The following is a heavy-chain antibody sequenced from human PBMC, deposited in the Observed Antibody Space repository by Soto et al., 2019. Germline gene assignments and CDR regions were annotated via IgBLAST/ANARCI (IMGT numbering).Heavy chain of an antibody. Sequence: PGGSPRLSCAASGFTFSSYAMSWVRQAPGKGLEWVSAISGSGGSTYYADSVKGRFTISRDNSKNTLYLQMNSLRAEDTAVYYCARRQLSVVGATTVEDWGQGTLLTVAS. J-gene: IGHJ4*02. V-gene: IGHV3-23*01. CDR3: ARRQLSVVGATTVED. CDR1: GFTFSSYA. D-gene: IGHD1-26*01. CDR2: ISGSGGST.